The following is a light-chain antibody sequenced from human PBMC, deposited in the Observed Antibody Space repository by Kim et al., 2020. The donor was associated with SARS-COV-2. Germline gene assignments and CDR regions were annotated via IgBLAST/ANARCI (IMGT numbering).Light chain of an antibody. V-gene: IGKV3-11*01. CDR3: QQRSSWPLT. Sequence: LSPGERATLTCGASQGVSIYLAWYQQRPGQAPRLLVYDASNRATGIPDRFSGGGSGTDFTLTISSLEPEDFAVYYCQQRSSWPLTLGGGTKVDIK. CDR1: QGVSIY. J-gene: IGKJ4*01. CDR2: DAS.